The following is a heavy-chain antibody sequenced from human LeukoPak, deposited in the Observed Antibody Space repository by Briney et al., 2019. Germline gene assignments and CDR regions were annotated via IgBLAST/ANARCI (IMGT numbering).Heavy chain of an antibody. V-gene: IGHV3-11*01. J-gene: IGHJ4*02. D-gene: IGHD3-10*01. CDR1: GFTFSDYY. CDR2: ISSSGSTI. Sequence: GGSLRLSFAASGFTFSDYYMSWIRQAPGKGLEWVSYISSSGSTIYYADSVKGRFTISRDNAKNSLYLQMNSLRAEDTAVYYCARCHGFGELLVDYWGQGTLVTVSS. CDR3: ARCHGFGELLVDY.